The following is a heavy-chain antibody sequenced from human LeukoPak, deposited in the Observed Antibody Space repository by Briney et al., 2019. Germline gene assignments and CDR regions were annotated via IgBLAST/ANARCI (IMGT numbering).Heavy chain of an antibody. CDR2: IKQDGSEK. D-gene: IGHD3-22*01. J-gene: IGHJ4*02. CDR1: GFTFSSYW. V-gene: IGHV3-7*01. CDR3: ARLTYYYDSSGSHSEPIFDY. Sequence: GGSLRLSCAASGFTFSSYWMSWVRQAPGKGLEWVANIKQDGSEKYYVDSVKGRFTISRDNAKNSLYLQMNSLRAEDTAVYYCARLTYYYDSSGSHSEPIFDYWGQGTLVTVSS.